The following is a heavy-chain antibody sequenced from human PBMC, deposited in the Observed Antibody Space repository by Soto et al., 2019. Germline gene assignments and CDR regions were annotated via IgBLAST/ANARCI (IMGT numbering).Heavy chain of an antibody. Sequence: QVQLVQSGAEVKKPGASVKVSCKASGYTFSSYDINWVRQATGQGLEWMGWLNPNSGDTGYAQKFQGRVTLTRNTSINTAYIELSGLTSDDTAVYYCATSGGGWYLYWGQGTLVTVSS. CDR2: LNPNSGDT. V-gene: IGHV1-8*01. CDR3: ATSGGGWYLY. J-gene: IGHJ4*02. CDR1: GYTFSSYD. D-gene: IGHD6-19*01.